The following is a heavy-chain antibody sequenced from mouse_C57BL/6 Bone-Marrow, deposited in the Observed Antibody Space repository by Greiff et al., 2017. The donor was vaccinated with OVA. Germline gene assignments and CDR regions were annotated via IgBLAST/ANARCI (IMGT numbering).Heavy chain of an antibody. CDR3: ARMEYDWFAY. J-gene: IGHJ3*01. D-gene: IGHD2-3*01. CDR2: IYPRSGNT. CDR1: GYTFTSYG. V-gene: IGHV1-81*01. Sequence: VQRVESGAELARPGASVKLSCKASGYTFTSYGISWVKQRTGQGLEWIGEIYPRSGNTYYNEKFKGKATLTADKSSSTAYMELRSLTSEDSAVYFCARMEYDWFAYWGQGTLVTVSA.